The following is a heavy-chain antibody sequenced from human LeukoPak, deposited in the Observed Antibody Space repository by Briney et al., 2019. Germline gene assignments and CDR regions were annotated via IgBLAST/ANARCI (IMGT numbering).Heavy chain of an antibody. J-gene: IGHJ1*01. D-gene: IGHD3-3*01. CDR2: IRSKTDGGTT. CDR3: AKHIYGVVSIQQ. CDR1: GFTFREAW. Sequence: PGGSLRLSCAASGFTFREAWMTWVRQAPGKELEWVGRIRSKTDGGTTDYAVSVQGRFTISRDDSKNTLYLQMSSLKTEDTAVYYCAKHIYGVVSIQQWGQGTLVTVSS. V-gene: IGHV3-15*01.